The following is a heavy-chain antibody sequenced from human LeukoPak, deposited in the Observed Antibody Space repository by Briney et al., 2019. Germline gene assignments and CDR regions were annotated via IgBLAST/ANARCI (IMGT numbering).Heavy chain of an antibody. J-gene: IGHJ5*02. CDR1: GYTFTSYG. D-gene: IGHD6-6*01. CDR2: ISAYNGNT. Sequence: ASVKVSCKASGYTFTSYGISWVRQAPGQGLEWMGWISAYNGNTNYAQELQGRVTMTTDTSTSTAYMELRSLRSDDTAVYYCARASLVAARPGYWFDPWGQGTLVTVSS. V-gene: IGHV1-18*01. CDR3: ARASLVAARPGYWFDP.